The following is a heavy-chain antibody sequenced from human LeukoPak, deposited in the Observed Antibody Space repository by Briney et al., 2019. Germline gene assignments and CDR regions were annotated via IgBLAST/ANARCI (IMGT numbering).Heavy chain of an antibody. V-gene: IGHV3-21*01. D-gene: IGHD6-6*01. J-gene: IGHJ3*02. CDR3: ARASEYIRKPWDVFDI. CDR1: GFTLSSYG. Sequence: GGSLRLSCAPSGFTLSSYGMRWVRQAPGRGLEWVSSISSSRSYIYYADSVKGRFTISRDNATNSLYRQMNSLRAEDTAVYYCARASEYIRKPWDVFDIWGQGTMVTVSS. CDR2: ISSSRSYI.